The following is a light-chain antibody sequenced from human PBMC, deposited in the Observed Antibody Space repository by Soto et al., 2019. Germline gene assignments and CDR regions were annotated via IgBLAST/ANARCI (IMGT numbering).Light chain of an antibody. J-gene: IGLJ2*01. V-gene: IGLV1-36*01. CDR2: YDD. CDR3: AAWDDSLSGHVV. CDR1: SSNIGSNA. Sequence: QSVLTQPPSVSEAPRQRVTISCSGSSSNIGSNAVNWYQQLPGKAPKLLIYYDDLLPSGVSDRFSGSKSGTSASLAISGLQSEDEADYYYAAWDDSLSGHVVFGGGTKLTVL.